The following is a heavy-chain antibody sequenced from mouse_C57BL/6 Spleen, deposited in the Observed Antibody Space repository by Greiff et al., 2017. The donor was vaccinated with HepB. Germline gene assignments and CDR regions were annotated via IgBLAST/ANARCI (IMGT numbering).Heavy chain of an antibody. Sequence: QVQLQQSGPELVKPGASVKISCKASGYAFSSSWMNWVKQRPGKGLEWIGRIYPGDGDTNYNGKFKGKATLTADKSSSTAYMQLSSLTSEDSAVYICASDCSRIYAMVYWGQGTSVTVSS. D-gene: IGHD1-1*01. CDR3: ASDCSRIYAMVY. J-gene: IGHJ4*01. V-gene: IGHV1-82*01. CDR1: GYAFSSSW. CDR2: IYPGDGDT.